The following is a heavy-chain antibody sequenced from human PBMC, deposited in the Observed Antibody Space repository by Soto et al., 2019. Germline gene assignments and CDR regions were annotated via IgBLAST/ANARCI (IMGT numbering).Heavy chain of an antibody. CDR3: ARLSTTGTTEWFDP. CDR2: IRPSTSDT. Sequence: GESLKISCKGSGYNFANYWIGWVRQMSGKGLEWMGIIRPSTSDTHYSPTFQGQVTISADKSISTAYLQWASLKASDTAMYYCARLSTTGTTEWFDPWGQGTLVTVSS. D-gene: IGHD1-1*01. V-gene: IGHV5-51*01. CDR1: GYNFANYW. J-gene: IGHJ5*02.